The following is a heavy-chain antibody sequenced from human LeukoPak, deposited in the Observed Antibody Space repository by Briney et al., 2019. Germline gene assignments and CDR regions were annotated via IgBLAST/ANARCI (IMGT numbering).Heavy chain of an antibody. J-gene: IGHJ2*01. CDR2: ISGSGGST. V-gene: IGHV3-23*01. CDR1: GFTFSNFA. Sequence: GGSLRLSCAASGFTFSNFAMSWVRQAPGKGLEWVSAISGSGGSTYYADSVKGRFTVSRENSKNTLYLQMKSLRAEDTAVYYCARDTKGWYFDLWGRGTLVTVSS. CDR3: ARDTKGWYFDL. D-gene: IGHD1-1*01.